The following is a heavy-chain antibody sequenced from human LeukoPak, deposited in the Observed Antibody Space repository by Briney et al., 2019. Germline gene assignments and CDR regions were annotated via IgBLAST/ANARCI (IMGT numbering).Heavy chain of an antibody. V-gene: IGHV4-59*01. CDR2: IYYSGST. J-gene: IGHJ3*02. Sequence: PSETLSLTCTVSGGSISSYYWSWIRQPPGKGLEWIGYIYYSGSTNYNPSLKSRVTISVDTSKNQFSLKLSSVTAADTAVYYCARVPGDDAFDIWGQGTMVTASS. CDR3: ARVPGDDAFDI. CDR1: GGSISSYY. D-gene: IGHD2-2*01.